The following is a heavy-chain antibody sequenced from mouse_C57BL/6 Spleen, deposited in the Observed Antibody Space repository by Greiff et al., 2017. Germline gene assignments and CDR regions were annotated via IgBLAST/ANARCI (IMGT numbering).Heavy chain of an antibody. V-gene: IGHV1-69*01. Sequence: QVQLQQPGAELVMPGASVKLSCKASGYTFTSYWMHWVKQRPGQGLEWIGEIDPSDSYTNYNQKFKGKSTLTVDKSSSTAYMQLSSLTSEDAAVYYCARKNYPKILAYWGQGTLVTVSA. CDR3: ARKNYPKILAY. J-gene: IGHJ3*01. CDR1: GYTFTSYW. D-gene: IGHD2-1*01. CDR2: IDPSDSYT.